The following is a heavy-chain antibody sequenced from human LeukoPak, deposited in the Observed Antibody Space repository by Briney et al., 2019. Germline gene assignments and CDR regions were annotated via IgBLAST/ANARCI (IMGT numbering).Heavy chain of an antibody. Sequence: VGSLRLSCAASGFTFSNYAMMWVRQAPGKRLEWVSSITGSGDGTYYADSVRGRFTISRDNSENTLYLQLNSLRADDTAVYFCVKGFVHPTYYFDYWGQGTLVTVSS. CDR1: GFTFSNYA. CDR3: VKGFVHPTYYFDY. CDR2: ITGSGDGT. V-gene: IGHV3-23*01. J-gene: IGHJ4*02. D-gene: IGHD3-10*01.